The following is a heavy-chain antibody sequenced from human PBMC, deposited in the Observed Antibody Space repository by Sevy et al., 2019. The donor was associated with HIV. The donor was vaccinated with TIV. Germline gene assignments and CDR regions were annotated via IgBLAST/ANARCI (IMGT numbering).Heavy chain of an antibody. CDR1: GFSFSDAW. Sequence: GGSLRLSCAASGFSFSDAWLSWVRQAPGKGLEWVGRVWSKGDGGTTEYAAPVKGRFTIARDDSKNVMYVHMNSLKTEDTAVYYCTTEGADWGQGTLVTVSS. CDR2: VWSKGDGGTT. CDR3: TTEGAD. V-gene: IGHV3-15*01. J-gene: IGHJ1*01.